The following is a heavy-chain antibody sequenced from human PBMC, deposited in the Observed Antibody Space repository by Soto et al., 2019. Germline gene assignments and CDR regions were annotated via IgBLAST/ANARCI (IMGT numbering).Heavy chain of an antibody. D-gene: IGHD3-10*01. Sequence: EVVLLESGGGLEQPGGSLRLSCAASGFIFSTYAMNWVRQAPGKGLEWVSALSGSGGTTYYADSVRGRFTISRDNSKNTLFLQMSSLRAEDTALYYCAKQRAGYGSGSDTFYFDFWGQGTLVTVSS. J-gene: IGHJ4*02. CDR1: GFIFSTYA. V-gene: IGHV3-23*01. CDR2: LSGSGGTT. CDR3: AKQRAGYGSGSDTFYFDF.